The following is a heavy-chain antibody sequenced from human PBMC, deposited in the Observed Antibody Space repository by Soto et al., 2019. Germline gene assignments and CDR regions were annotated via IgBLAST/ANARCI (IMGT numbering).Heavy chain of an antibody. V-gene: IGHV4-31*03. J-gene: IGHJ6*02. CDR1: GGSISSGGYY. D-gene: IGHD3-22*01. CDR3: ARDSRYYYDSSGYSPIYYGMDV. CDR2: IYYSGST. Sequence: PSETLSLTCTVSGGSISSGGYYWSWIRQHPGKGLEWIGYIYYSGSTYYNPSLKSRVTISVDTSKNQFSLKLSSVTAADTAVYYCARDSRYYYDSSGYSPIYYGMDVWGQGTTATVSS.